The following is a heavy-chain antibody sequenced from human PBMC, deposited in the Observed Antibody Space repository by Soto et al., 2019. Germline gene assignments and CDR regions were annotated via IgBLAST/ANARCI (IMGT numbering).Heavy chain of an antibody. CDR2: ISGSGDST. CDR1: GFTFSSYA. D-gene: IGHD1-1*01. Sequence: EVQLLESGGGLVQPGGSLRLSCAASGFTFSSYAMSWVRQAPGKGLEWVSVISGSGDSTYYADSVKGRFTIPRDNSKNRVDLQMNGMMAEDTAVYYCAKRATGTYFDYWGQGTMVTVSS. J-gene: IGHJ4*02. CDR3: AKRATGTYFDY. V-gene: IGHV3-23*01.